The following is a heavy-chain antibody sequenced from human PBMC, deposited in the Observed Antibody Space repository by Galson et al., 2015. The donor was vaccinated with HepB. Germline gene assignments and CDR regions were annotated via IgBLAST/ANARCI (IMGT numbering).Heavy chain of an antibody. V-gene: IGHV3-73*01. CDR1: GFTFSGSA. CDR3: TRYDEQRRAFDY. J-gene: IGHJ4*02. CDR2: IRSKANNYTP. Sequence: SLRLSCAASGFTFSGSAMHWVRQASGKGLEWVGRIRSKANNYTPAYAASVRGRFTVSRDDSKNTAYLQMNSLKTEDTAVYYCTRYDEQRRAFDYWGQGTLVTVSS. D-gene: IGHD1/OR15-1a*01.